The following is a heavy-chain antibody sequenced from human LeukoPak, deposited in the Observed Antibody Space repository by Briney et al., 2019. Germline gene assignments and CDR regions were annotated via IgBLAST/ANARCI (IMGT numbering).Heavy chain of an antibody. CDR2: INPNSGGT. CDR1: GYTFSVYY. Sequence: EASVKVSCKASGYTFSVYYMYWVRQAPGQGLEWMGWINPNSGGTDYAQKFQGRVTMTRDTSISTAYMELTSLRSDGTAVYYCARGDLVRGYYYMDVWGKGTTVTVSS. J-gene: IGHJ6*03. CDR3: ARGDLVRGYYYMDV. D-gene: IGHD6-6*01. V-gene: IGHV1-2*02.